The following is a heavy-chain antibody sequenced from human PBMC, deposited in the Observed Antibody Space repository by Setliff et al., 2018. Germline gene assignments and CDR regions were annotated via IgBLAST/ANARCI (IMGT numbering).Heavy chain of an antibody. Sequence: GGSLRLSCAASGFTFRNYAVTWVRQAPGKGPEWVAAITGSGGNIFYADSVRGRFTISRDNSNNTLFLQMDSLRAEDTAIYYCAKDPAAKSGWLYYFGYWGQGTLVTVSS. J-gene: IGHJ4*02. CDR2: ITGSGGNI. CDR3: AKDPAAKSGWLYYFGY. V-gene: IGHV3-23*01. CDR1: GFTFRNYA. D-gene: IGHD6-19*01.